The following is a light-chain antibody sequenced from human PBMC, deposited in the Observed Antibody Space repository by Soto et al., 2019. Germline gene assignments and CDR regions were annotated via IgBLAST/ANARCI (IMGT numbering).Light chain of an antibody. CDR2: GAT. V-gene: IGKV3-15*01. Sequence: IVLTQSPGTLSLSPGERVTLSCRASQSVSSNYLARYQQKPGQAPRLLIHGATTRATGIPARFSGSGSGTEFTLTISSLQSEDFAVYYCQQYNNWPRTFGQGTRLEIK. CDR3: QQYNNWPRT. J-gene: IGKJ5*01. CDR1: QSVSSN.